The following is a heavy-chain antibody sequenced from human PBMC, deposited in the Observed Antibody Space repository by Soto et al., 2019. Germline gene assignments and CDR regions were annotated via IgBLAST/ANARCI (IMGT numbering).Heavy chain of an antibody. V-gene: IGHV1-3*01. Sequence: QVLLVQSGAEVTKPGASVKVSCKASGYTFTRYAMHLVRQAPGQGLEWMGWINARNGNTKYSQKCQDRVTITRNTYASTAYMELSSLRSEDTAIYYCARDETFAWNDDLDFWGQGTLVTVSS. J-gene: IGHJ4*02. CDR1: GYTFTRYA. D-gene: IGHD1-1*01. CDR3: ARDETFAWNDDLDF. CDR2: INARNGNT.